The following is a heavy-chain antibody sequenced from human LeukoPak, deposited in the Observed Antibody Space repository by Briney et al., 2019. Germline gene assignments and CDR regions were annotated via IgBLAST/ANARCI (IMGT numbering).Heavy chain of an antibody. CDR3: ARLARAVASFDY. CDR2: INHSGST. D-gene: IGHD6-19*01. Sequence: SETLSLTCAVYGGSFSGYYWSWIRQPPGKGLEWIGEINHSGSTNYNPSLKSRVTISVDTSKNQFSLKLSSVTAADTVVYYCARLARAVASFDYWGQGTLVTVSS. J-gene: IGHJ4*02. V-gene: IGHV4-34*01. CDR1: GGSFSGYY.